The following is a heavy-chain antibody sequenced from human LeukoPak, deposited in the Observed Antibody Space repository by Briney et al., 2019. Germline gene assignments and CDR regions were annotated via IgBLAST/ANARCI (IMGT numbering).Heavy chain of an antibody. CDR3: ARHGGTTPDYDFWSGYSPYNWFDP. J-gene: IGHJ5*02. V-gene: IGHV4-39*01. CDR2: IYYSGST. Sequence: KYSETLSLTCTVSGGAISSSSYYWGWIRQPPGKGLEWIGSIYYSGSTYYNPSLKSRVTISVYTSKNQFSLKLSSVTAADTAVYYCARHGGTTPDYDFWSGYSPYNWFDPWGQGTLVTVSS. CDR1: GGAISSSSYY. D-gene: IGHD3-3*01.